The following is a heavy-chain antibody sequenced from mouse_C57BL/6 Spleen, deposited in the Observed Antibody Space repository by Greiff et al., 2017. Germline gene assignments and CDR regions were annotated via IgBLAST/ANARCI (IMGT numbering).Heavy chain of an antibody. V-gene: IGHV1-85*01. CDR1: GYTFTSYD. D-gene: IGHD1-1*01. CDR2: IYPRDGST. J-gene: IGHJ1*03. Sequence: QVQLQQSGPELVKPGASVKLSCKASGYTFTSYDINWVKQRPGQGLEWIGWIYPRDGSTKYNEKFKGKATLTVDTSSSTAYMELYSLTSEDSAVYFCARGGVVAHWYFDVWGTGTTVTVSS. CDR3: ARGGVVAHWYFDV.